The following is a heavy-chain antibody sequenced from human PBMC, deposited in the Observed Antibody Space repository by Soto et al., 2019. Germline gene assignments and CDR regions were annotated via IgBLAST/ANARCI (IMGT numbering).Heavy chain of an antibody. CDR1: GGSISGYF. D-gene: IGHD2-21*02. CDR3: ARLGGYYQAFDQ. CDR2: IYSSEYT. Sequence: SETLSLTCTVSGGSISGYFWSWIRQPPGKGLEWIAYIYSSEYTDYNPFLKSRVTISVDMSRDQFSLQLKSVTAADTAVYYCARLGGYYQAFDQWGQGSLVTVSS. J-gene: IGHJ4*02. V-gene: IGHV4-59*08.